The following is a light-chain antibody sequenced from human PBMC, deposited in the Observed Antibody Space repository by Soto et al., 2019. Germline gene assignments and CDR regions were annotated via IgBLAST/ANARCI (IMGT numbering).Light chain of an antibody. J-gene: IGLJ2*01. Sequence: QSVLTQSASVSGSPGQSITISCTGTSSDVGGYNYVSWYQQHPGKAPKLMIYDVSNRPSGVSNRFSGSKSGNTASLTISGLQAEDEADYYCQSYDSSLSGSGVFGGGTKLTVL. V-gene: IGLV2-14*01. CDR3: QSYDSSLSGSGV. CDR2: DVS. CDR1: SSDVGGYNY.